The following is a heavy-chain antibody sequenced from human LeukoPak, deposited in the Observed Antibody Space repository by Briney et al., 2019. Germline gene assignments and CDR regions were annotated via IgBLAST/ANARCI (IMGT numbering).Heavy chain of an antibody. V-gene: IGHV3-33*01. CDR1: GFTFSSYG. D-gene: IGHD5-18*01. J-gene: IGHJ6*02. CDR2: IWYDGSNK. Sequence: GGSLRLSCAASGFTFSSYGMHWVRQAPGKGLEWVAVIWYDGSNKYYAESVKGRFTISRDNSKNTLYLQMNSLRAEDTAVYYCARDGVDTAMADYYYYGMDVWGQGTTATVSS. CDR3: ARDGVDTAMADYYYYGMDV.